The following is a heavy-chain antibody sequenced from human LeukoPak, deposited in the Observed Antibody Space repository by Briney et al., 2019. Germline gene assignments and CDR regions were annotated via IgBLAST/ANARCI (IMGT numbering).Heavy chain of an antibody. D-gene: IGHD6-19*01. CDR1: GFTFDDYG. V-gene: IGHV3-20*04. Sequence: GGSLRLSCADSGFTFDDYGMTWVRHGPGKGLGWVSAINWNGGSTGYADSVKGRFTIYRDNAKNSLYLQMNSLRAEDTALYYCARDGSGWNFDYWGQGTLVTVSS. J-gene: IGHJ4*02. CDR3: ARDGSGWNFDY. CDR2: INWNGGST.